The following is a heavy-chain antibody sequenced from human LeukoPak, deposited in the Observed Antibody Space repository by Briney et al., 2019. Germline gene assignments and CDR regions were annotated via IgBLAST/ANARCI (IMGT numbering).Heavy chain of an antibody. CDR3: ARVSTLQYYYDMDV. CDR2: IYHSGST. V-gene: IGHV4-59*01. J-gene: IGHJ6*03. Sequence: PSETLSLTCTVSGGSISSYYWSWIRQPPGKGLECIGYIYHSGSTNYNPSLKSRVTISVDTSNKQFSLKLSSVTAADTAVYYCARVSTLQYYYDMDVWGKGTTVTVSS. CDR1: GGSISSYY.